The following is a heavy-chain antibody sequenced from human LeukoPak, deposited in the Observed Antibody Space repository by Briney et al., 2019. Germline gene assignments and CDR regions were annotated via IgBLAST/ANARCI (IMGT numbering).Heavy chain of an antibody. Sequence: SETLSLTCTVSGGSISSSSYYWGWIRQPPGKGLEWIGSIYYSGSTYYNPSLKSRVTISVDTSKNQFSLKLSSVTAADTAVYYCAMRSCVTSRFSYYYYYGMDVWGQGTTVTVSS. CDR2: IYYSGST. D-gene: IGHD2-2*01. V-gene: IGHV4-39*01. J-gene: IGHJ6*02. CDR3: AMRSCVTSRFSYYYYYGMDV. CDR1: GGSISSSSYY.